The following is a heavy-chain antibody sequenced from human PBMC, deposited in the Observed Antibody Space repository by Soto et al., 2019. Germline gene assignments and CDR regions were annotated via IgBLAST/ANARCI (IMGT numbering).Heavy chain of an antibody. CDR1: GYTFTSYY. CDR2: INPSGGST. V-gene: IGHV1-46*01. J-gene: IGHJ4*02. D-gene: IGHD3-9*01. CDR3: ARGLLVRRYYDILTGPFDY. Sequence: ASVKVSCKASGYTFTSYYMHWVRQAPGQGLEWMGIINPSGGSTSYAQKFQGRVTTTRDTSTSTVYMELSSLRSEDTAVYYCARGLLVRRYYDILTGPFDYWGQGTLVTVSS.